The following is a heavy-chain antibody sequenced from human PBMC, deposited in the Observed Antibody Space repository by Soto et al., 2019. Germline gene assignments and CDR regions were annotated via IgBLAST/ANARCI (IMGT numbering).Heavy chain of an antibody. CDR1: GISLSNSGLG. J-gene: IGHJ5*02. V-gene: IGHV2-5*02. CDR2: IYWDDDK. Sequence: SGPTLVNPTQTLTLTCTFSGISLSNSGLGVGWIRQPPGKSLDWLALIYWDDDKRYSPSLKSRLTITKDTSKNQVVLTMTNMDPVDTATYYCAHEGNNIYYDVSGYPYWFDTWRQGNLVTVSS. D-gene: IGHD3-22*01. CDR3: AHEGNNIYYDVSGYPYWFDT.